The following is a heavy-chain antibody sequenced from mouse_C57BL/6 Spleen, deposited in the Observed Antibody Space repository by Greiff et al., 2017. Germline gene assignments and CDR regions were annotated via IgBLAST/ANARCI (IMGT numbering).Heavy chain of an antibody. CDR2: INPNNGGT. CDR3: ARRRGYDGYWYYAMDY. D-gene: IGHD2-3*01. J-gene: IGHJ4*01. V-gene: IGHV1-18*01. CDR1: GYTFTDYN. Sequence: EVQLQQSGPELVKPGASVKIPCKASGYTFTDYNMDWVKQSHGKSLEWIGDINPNNGGTIYNQKFKGKATFTVDKSSSTAYMELRSLTSEDTAVYYCARRRGYDGYWYYAMDYWGQGTSVTVSS.